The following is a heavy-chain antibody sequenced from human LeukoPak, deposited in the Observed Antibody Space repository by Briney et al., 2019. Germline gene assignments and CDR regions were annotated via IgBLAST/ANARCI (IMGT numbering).Heavy chain of an antibody. CDR2: ISGSGGST. V-gene: IGHV3-23*01. CDR3: AKDLAGSGSYSFDY. CDR1: GFTFSNYA. J-gene: IGHJ4*02. Sequence: GGSLRLSCAASGFTFSNYAMNWVRQAPGRGLEWVSAISGSGGSTYYADSVKGRFTIPRDNSKNTLYLQMNSLRAEDTAVYYCAKDLAGSGSYSFDYWGQGTLVTVSS. D-gene: IGHD1-26*01.